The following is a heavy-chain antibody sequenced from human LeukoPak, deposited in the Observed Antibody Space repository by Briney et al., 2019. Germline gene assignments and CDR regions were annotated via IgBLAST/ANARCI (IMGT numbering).Heavy chain of an antibody. J-gene: IGHJ6*02. V-gene: IGHV3-21*01. CDR1: GFTFSDYA. CDR3: ARIFRYQLVDYYALDV. Sequence: PGGSLRLSCAASGFTFSDYAMDWVRQAPGKGLEWVSAISSSSAYIYYADSVKGRFTISRDNAKSSVSLQMNGLRAGDTAVYYCARIFRYQLVDYYALDVWGQGTTATVSS. CDR2: ISSSSAYI. D-gene: IGHD2-2*01.